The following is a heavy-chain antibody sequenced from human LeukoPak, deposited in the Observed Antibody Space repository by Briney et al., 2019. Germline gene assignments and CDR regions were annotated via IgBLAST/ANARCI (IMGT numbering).Heavy chain of an antibody. Sequence: KPGGSLRLSCAASGFTFSDYYMSWIRQAPGKGLEWVSYISSSGSTIYYADSVKGRFTISRDNAKNSLYLQMNSLRAEDTAVYYCARDRFSLCSGGSCYSAYYYYMDVWGKGTTVTVSS. D-gene: IGHD2-15*01. V-gene: IGHV3-11*04. CDR3: ARDRFSLCSGGSCYSAYYYYMDV. J-gene: IGHJ6*03. CDR1: GFTFSDYY. CDR2: ISSSGSTI.